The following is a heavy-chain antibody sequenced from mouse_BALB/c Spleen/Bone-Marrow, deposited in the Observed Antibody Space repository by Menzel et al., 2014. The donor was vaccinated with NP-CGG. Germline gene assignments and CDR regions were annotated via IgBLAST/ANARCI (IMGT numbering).Heavy chain of an antibody. J-gene: IGHJ1*01. Sequence: VQLQQSGGGLVQPGGSLGLSCATSGFTFTGYYMSWVRQPPGKALEWLGFIRNKANGYTTEYSASVKGRFTISRDNSQSILYLQMNTLRAEDSATYYCARDINYDIYWYFDVWGAGTTVTVSS. CDR2: IRNKANGYTT. D-gene: IGHD2-4*01. CDR3: ARDINYDIYWYFDV. CDR1: GFTFTGYY. V-gene: IGHV7-3*02.